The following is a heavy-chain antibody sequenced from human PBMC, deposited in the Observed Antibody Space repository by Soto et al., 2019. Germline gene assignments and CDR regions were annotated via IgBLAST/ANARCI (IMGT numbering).Heavy chain of an antibody. V-gene: IGHV1-69*08. D-gene: IGHD1-26*01. CDR3: AREDGGIDDYYGMDV. CDR1: GGTFSSYT. CDR2: IIPILGIA. J-gene: IGHJ6*02. Sequence: QVQLVQSGAEVKKPGSSVKVSCKASGGTFSSYTISWVRQAPGQGLEWMGRIIPILGIANYAQKFQGRVTITADKSTSTAYMELSSLRADDTAVEYCAREDGGIDDYYGMDVWGQGTTVIVSS.